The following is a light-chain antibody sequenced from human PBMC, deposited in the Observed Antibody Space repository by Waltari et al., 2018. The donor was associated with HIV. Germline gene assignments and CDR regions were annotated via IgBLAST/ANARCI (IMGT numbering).Light chain of an antibody. CDR3: YSTDDSGNPLAV. CDR2: EDN. CDR1: ALPRTY. Sequence: SYELKQPPSVSVSPGQTARITCSGDALPRTYAYWYQQKSGQAPVLVIYEDNRRPSGIPERFSGSSSGTMATLTISGAQVEDEGDYYCYSTDDSGNPLAVFGGGTQLTVL. V-gene: IGLV3-10*01. J-gene: IGLJ7*01.